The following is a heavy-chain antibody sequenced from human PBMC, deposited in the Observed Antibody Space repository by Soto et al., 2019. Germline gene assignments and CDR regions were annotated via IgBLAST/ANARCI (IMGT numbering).Heavy chain of an antibody. Sequence: PGGSLRLSCAASGFTFSSYGMHWVRKAPGRGLEGVAVISYDGSDKYYADSVKGRFTISRDNSKNTLCLQMNSLRAEDTAVYYCSNGHCTSTSCLDYWGQGTQVTVSS. CDR1: GFTFSSYG. D-gene: IGHD2-2*01. J-gene: IGHJ4*02. CDR3: SNGHCTSTSCLDY. V-gene: IGHV3-30*18. CDR2: ISYDGSDK.